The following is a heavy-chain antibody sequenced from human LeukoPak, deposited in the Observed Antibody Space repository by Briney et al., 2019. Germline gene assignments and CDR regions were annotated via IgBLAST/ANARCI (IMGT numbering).Heavy chain of an antibody. J-gene: IGHJ6*02. Sequence: GGSLRLSCAASGFALSSHWMTWVRQVPGRGPEWVANVNRDGSEAYYLDSVKGRFTISKDNAKNSLYLQMNSLRAENTALYHCARNNGMDVWGQGTTVIVSS. CDR1: GFALSSHW. CDR3: ARNNGMDV. CDR2: VNRDGSEA. V-gene: IGHV3-7*03.